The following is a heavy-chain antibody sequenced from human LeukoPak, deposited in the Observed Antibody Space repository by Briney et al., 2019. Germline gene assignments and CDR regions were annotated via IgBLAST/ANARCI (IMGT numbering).Heavy chain of an antibody. CDR2: ISSSSSYI. Sequence: GGSLGLSCAASGFTFSSYSMNWVRQAPGKGLEWVSSISSSSSYIYYADSVKGRFTISRDNAKNSLYLQMNSLRAEDTAVYYCARDPADYYDSKGYWGQGTLVTVSS. V-gene: IGHV3-21*01. D-gene: IGHD3-22*01. CDR3: ARDPADYYDSKGY. J-gene: IGHJ4*02. CDR1: GFTFSSYS.